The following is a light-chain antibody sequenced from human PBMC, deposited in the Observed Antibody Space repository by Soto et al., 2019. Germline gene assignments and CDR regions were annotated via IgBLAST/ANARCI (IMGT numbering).Light chain of an antibody. CDR1: QSITSY. V-gene: IGKV1-39*01. CDR2: AAS. J-gene: IGKJ1*01. CDR3: QQSYTTPRT. Sequence: DIQLTQSPSSLSASVGSRVTITCRASQSITSYLNWYQQKPGKAPKLLIYAASTLQSGVPSRFSDSGSGTHFTLTISSLQPEDFTVYFCQQSYTTPRTFGQGTKVEMK.